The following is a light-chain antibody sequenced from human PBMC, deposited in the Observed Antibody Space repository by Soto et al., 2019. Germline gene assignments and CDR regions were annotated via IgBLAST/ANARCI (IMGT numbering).Light chain of an antibody. CDR2: GAS. V-gene: IGKV3-20*01. CDR1: QSVTSNY. Sequence: EIVLTQSPGTLSLSPGERATLSCRASQSVTSNYLAWFQQKPGQAPRLLIYGASSRATGIPDRFSGSGSGTDFTLTISRLEPEEFAVYYCQQYGRSPPITFGQGTRLEIK. J-gene: IGKJ5*01. CDR3: QQYGRSPPIT.